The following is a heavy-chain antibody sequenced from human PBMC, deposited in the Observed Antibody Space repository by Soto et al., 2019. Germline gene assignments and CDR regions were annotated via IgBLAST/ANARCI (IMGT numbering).Heavy chain of an antibody. CDR2: ISPGNGNT. CDR3: AKGSQMWTPAY. J-gene: IGHJ4*02. V-gene: IGHV1-3*01. Sequence: QVQLVQSGAEVKKPGSSVKVSCKASGYTFTDYAMHWVRQAPGQRLEWMGWISPGNGNTKYSQKFQGRVTITRDTSTTTAYIELSRLRSEDTAVYYCAKGSQMWTPAYGGRGTLVPSSS. CDR1: GYTFTDYA. D-gene: IGHD2-21*01.